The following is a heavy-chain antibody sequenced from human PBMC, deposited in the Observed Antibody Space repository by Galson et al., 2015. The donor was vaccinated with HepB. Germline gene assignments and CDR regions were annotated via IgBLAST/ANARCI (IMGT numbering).Heavy chain of an antibody. CDR3: ARGSRRLQLVVEYFQH. CDR2: INHSGST. D-gene: IGHD5-24*01. J-gene: IGHJ1*01. V-gene: IGHV4-34*01. Sequence: SETLSLTCAVYGGSFSGYYWSWIRQPPGKGLEWIGEINHSGSTNYNPSLKSRVTISVDTSKNQFSLKLSSVTAADTAVYYCARGSRRLQLVVEYFQHWGQGTLVTVSS. CDR1: GGSFSGYY.